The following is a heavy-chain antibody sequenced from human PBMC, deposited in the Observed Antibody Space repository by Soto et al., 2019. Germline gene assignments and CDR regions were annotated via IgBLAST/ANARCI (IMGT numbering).Heavy chain of an antibody. CDR3: AREDVDIVAADYYYYGMDV. J-gene: IGHJ6*02. CDR2: ISAYNGNT. CDR1: GYTFTSYG. Sequence: ASVKVSCKASGYTFTSYGISWVRQAPGQGLEWMGWISAYNGNTNYAQKLQGRVTMTTDTSTSTAYMELRSLRSDDTAVYYCAREDVDIVAADYYYYGMDVWGQGATVTVSS. D-gene: IGHD5-12*01. V-gene: IGHV1-18*01.